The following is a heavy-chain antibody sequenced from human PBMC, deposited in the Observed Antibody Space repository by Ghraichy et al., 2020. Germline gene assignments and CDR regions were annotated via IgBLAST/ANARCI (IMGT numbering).Heavy chain of an antibody. V-gene: IGHV4-59*01. Sequence: SETLSLTCTVSGGSISSYYWSWIRQPPGKGLEWIGYIYYSGSTNYNPSLKSRVTISVDTSKNQFSLKLSSVTAADTAVYYCARELLYSSGWHFCHDYWGQGTLVTVSS. D-gene: IGHD6-19*01. J-gene: IGHJ4*02. CDR2: IYYSGST. CDR3: ARELLYSSGWHFCHDY. CDR1: GGSISSYY.